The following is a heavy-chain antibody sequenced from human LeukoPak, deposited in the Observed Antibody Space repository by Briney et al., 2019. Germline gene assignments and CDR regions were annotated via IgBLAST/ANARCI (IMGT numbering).Heavy chain of an antibody. J-gene: IGHJ5*02. CDR3: ARDVGVADSEMATKNWFDP. CDR1: GYTFTSYY. V-gene: IGHV1-46*01. CDR2: INPSGGST. Sequence: ASVKVSCKASGYTFTSYYMHWVRQAPGQGLEWMGIINPSGGSTSYAQKFQGRVTMTRDMSTSTVYMELSSLRSEDTAVYYCARDVGVADSEMATKNWFDPWGQGTLVTVSS. D-gene: IGHD5-24*01.